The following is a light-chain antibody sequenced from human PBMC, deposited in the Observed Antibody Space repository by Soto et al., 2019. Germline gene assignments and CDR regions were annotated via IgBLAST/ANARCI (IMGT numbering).Light chain of an antibody. Sequence: EIVLTQSPGTLSLSPGERVTLSCRASQSVASNYLAWYQQKPGQAPRLLIYAASGRATGIPDRFSGSGSETDFTLTISRLEPEDFAVYYCQQYGSSPWTFGQGTKVEIK. V-gene: IGKV3-20*01. CDR1: QSVASNY. CDR3: QQYGSSPWT. CDR2: AAS. J-gene: IGKJ1*01.